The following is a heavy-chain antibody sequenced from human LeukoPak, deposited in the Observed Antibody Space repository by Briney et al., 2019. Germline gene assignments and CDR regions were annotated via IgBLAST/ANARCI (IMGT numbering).Heavy chain of an antibody. CDR2: IKSKTDGGTI. Sequence: PGGSLRLSCAASGFTFSKAWMSWVRQAPGKGLEWVGRIKSKTDGGTIDYAAPVKGRYTISRDDSKNTLYLQMNSLRAEDTAVYYCAKDSSREAAGALSIYYFDNWAQGTWSP. J-gene: IGHJ4*02. CDR3: AKDSSREAAGALSIYYFDN. CDR1: GFTFSKAW. D-gene: IGHD6-13*01. V-gene: IGHV3-15*01.